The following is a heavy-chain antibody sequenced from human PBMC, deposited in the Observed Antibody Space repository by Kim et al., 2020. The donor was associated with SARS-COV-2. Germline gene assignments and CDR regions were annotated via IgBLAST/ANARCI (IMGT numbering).Heavy chain of an antibody. CDR3: TKDHLPDYYDRSGSAFD. V-gene: IGHV3-20*04. D-gene: IGHD3-22*01. J-gene: IGHJ2*01. CDR1: GYTFEEYG. Sequence: GGSLRLSCAVSGYTFEEYGMSWVRQVPGKGLEWVSGIDWNGGSTGYADSVKGRFTISRDNAKNSLYLQMNSLRAEDTAMYYCTKDHLPDYYDRSGSAFD. CDR2: IDWNGGST.